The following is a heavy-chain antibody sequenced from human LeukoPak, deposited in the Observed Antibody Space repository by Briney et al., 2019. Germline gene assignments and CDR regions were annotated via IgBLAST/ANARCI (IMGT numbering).Heavy chain of an antibody. V-gene: IGHV3-7*01. CDR1: GFTFSSYW. J-gene: IGHJ4*02. CDR2: IKQDGSEK. Sequence: HPGGSLRLSCAAFGFTFSSYWMSWVRQAPGKGLEWVANIKQDGSEKYYVDSVKGRFTISRDNAKNSLYLQMNSLRAEDTAGYYCAREGATYFDYWDQGTLVTVSS. CDR3: AREGATYFDY. D-gene: IGHD1-26*01.